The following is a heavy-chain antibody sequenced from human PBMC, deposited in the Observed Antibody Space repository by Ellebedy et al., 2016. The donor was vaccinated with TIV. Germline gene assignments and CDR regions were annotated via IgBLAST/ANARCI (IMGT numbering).Heavy chain of an antibody. Sequence: GSLRLXXSVSGDSIRSYFWGWIRQPPGEGLDCIGYISHSGRTNYSPSLKSRLTISSDTSKNQFSLQLRSVTAADTALYYCARMRSSGYLDYWGQGILVTVSS. J-gene: IGHJ4*02. CDR1: GDSIRSYF. CDR3: ARMRSSGYLDY. CDR2: ISHSGRT. V-gene: IGHV4-59*13. D-gene: IGHD3-22*01.